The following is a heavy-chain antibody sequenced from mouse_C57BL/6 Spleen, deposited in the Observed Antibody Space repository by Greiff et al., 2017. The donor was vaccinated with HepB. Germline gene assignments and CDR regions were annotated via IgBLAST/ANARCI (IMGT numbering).Heavy chain of an antibody. V-gene: IGHV1-52*01. CDR1: GYTFTSYW. J-gene: IGHJ2*01. Sequence: QVQLQQPGAELVRPGSSVKLSCKASGYTFTSYWMHWVKQRPIQGLEWIGNIDPSDSETHYNQKFKDKATLTVDKSSSTAYMQLSSLTSEDSAVYYCAREGNYYGSRGGYFDYWGQGTTLTVSS. D-gene: IGHD1-1*01. CDR2: IDPSDSET. CDR3: AREGNYYGSRGGYFDY.